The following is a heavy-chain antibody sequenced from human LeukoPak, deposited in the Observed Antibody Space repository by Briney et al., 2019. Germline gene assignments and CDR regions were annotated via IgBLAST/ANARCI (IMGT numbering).Heavy chain of an antibody. J-gene: IGHJ5*02. CDR2: LIPMFGTT. CDR1: GGTFRYYA. Sequence: SVKVSCKPSGGTFRYYAIGWVRQAPGHGLDWMGGLIPMFGTTNYAQQFQGRVTITADESTTTSYMELSRLRFEDTAVYFCARVAAGTTFMDNWFDPWGQGTLVTVSS. V-gene: IGHV1-69*13. D-gene: IGHD1-7*01. CDR3: ARVAAGTTFMDNWFDP.